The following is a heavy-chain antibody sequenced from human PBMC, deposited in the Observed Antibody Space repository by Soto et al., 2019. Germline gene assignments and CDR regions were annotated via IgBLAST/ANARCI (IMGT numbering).Heavy chain of an antibody. CDR1: GGSFSGYY. V-gene: IGHV4-34*01. CDR3: ERGGHGDYYYYGMDV. J-gene: IGHJ6*02. Sequence: SETLSLTCAVYGGSFSGYYWSWIRQPPGKGLEWIGEINHSGSTNYNPSLKSRVTISVDTSKNQFSLKLSSVTAADTAVYYCERGGHGDYYYYGMDVWGQGTKVTVYS. CDR2: INHSGST.